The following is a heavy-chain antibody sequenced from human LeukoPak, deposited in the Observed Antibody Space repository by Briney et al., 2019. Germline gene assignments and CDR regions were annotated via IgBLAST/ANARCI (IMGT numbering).Heavy chain of an antibody. CDR1: GFTFSSYS. V-gene: IGHV3-21*01. CDR3: AREYSSSWYSVDY. CDR2: ISSSSSYI. D-gene: IGHD6-13*01. Sequence: GGSLRLPCAASGFTFSSYSMNWVRQAPGKGLEWVSSISSSSSYIYCADSVKGRFTISRDNAKNSLYLQMNSLRAEDTAVYYCAREYSSSWYSVDYWGQGTLVTVSS. J-gene: IGHJ4*02.